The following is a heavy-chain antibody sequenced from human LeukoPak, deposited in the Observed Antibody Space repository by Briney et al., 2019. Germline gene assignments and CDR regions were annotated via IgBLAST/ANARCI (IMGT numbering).Heavy chain of an antibody. V-gene: IGHV4-4*07. J-gene: IGHJ3*02. Sequence: PSETLSLTCTVSGGSISSYYWSWIRQPAGKGLEWIGRIYTSGSTNYNPSLKSRVTMSVDTSKNQFSLKLSSVTAADTAVYYCARVLQVGCSSTSCYTEAFDIWGQGTMVTVSS. CDR1: GGSISSYY. D-gene: IGHD2-2*01. CDR2: IYTSGST. CDR3: ARVLQVGCSSTSCYTEAFDI.